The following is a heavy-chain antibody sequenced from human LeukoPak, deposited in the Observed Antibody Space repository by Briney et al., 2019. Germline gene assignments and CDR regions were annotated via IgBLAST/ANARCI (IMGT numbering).Heavy chain of an antibody. CDR2: ISGSGIST. Sequence: GGSLRLSCAASGFTFSSYAMNWVRQAPGKGLEWVSHISGSGISTYYADSVKGRFTISRDNSKNTLYLQMNSLRAEDTAVYYCAKDRSIAAGDDAFDIWGQGTMVTVSS. CDR1: GFTFSSYA. D-gene: IGHD6-13*01. J-gene: IGHJ3*02. CDR3: AKDRSIAAGDDAFDI. V-gene: IGHV3-23*01.